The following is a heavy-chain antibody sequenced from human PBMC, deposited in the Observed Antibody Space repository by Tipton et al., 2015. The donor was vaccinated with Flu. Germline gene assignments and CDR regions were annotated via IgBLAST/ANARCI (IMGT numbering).Heavy chain of an antibody. CDR3: APTDGELREGWFDP. Sequence: LVKPTQTLTLTCTFSGFSLSTSGVGVGWIRQPPGKALEWLALIYWDDDKRYSPSLKSRLTITKDTSKNQVVLTMTNMDPVDTATYYCAPTDGELREGWFDPWGQGTLVTVSS. D-gene: IGHD3-10*01. CDR2: IYWDDDK. V-gene: IGHV2-5*02. J-gene: IGHJ5*02. CDR1: GFSLSTSGVG.